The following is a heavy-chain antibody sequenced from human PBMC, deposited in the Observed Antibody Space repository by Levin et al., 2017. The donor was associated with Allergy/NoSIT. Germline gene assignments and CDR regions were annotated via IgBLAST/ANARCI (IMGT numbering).Heavy chain of an antibody. CDR1: GFTFSSYA. J-gene: IGHJ3*02. CDR3: ARGPGIAVAGAFGDAFDI. Sequence: GGSLRLSCAASGFTFSSYAMHWVRQAPGKGLEWVAVISYDGSNKYYADSVKGRFTISRDNSKNTLYLQMNSLRAEDTAVYYCARGPGIAVAGAFGDAFDIWGQGTMVTVSS. CDR2: ISYDGSNK. V-gene: IGHV3-30-3*01. D-gene: IGHD6-19*01.